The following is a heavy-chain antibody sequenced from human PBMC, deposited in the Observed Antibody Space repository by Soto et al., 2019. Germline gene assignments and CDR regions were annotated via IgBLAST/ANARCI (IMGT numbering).Heavy chain of an antibody. J-gene: IGHJ4*02. CDR2: TYYRSKWYT. V-gene: IGHV6-1*01. D-gene: IGHD5-18*01. CDR1: GDKVSSTSAG. CDR3: TRDQDTVYDY. Sequence: PSQTLSLTCAISGDKVSSTSAGWGWIRQSPSRGLEWLGRTYYRSKWYTDYEVSVKSRITIDADTSKNQFSLQLNSVTPDDTGVYFCTRDQDTVYDYWGQGTLVTVYS.